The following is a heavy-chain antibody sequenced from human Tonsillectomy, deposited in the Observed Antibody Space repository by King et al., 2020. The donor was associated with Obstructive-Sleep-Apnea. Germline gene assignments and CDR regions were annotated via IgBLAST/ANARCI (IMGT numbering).Heavy chain of an antibody. V-gene: IGHV3-33*01. Sequence: QLVQSGGGVVQPGRSLRLSCAASGFIFSDYGMHWVRQAPGKGLEWVAVIWYDGNKKYYADSVKGRFTVSRDNSKNTLYLQMNRLKAEDTALYHCASSGVGVVASRKTENWYFDLWGRGTLVTVSS. CDR1: GFIFSDYG. D-gene: IGHD2-15*01. CDR2: IWYDGNKK. J-gene: IGHJ2*01. CDR3: ASSGVGVVASRKTENWYFDL.